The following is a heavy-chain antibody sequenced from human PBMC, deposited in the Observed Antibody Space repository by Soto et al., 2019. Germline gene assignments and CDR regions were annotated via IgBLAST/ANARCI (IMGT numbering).Heavy chain of an antibody. D-gene: IGHD3-9*01. Sequence: SSTXSLTGTFSVGSIISGCYYLSWIRQHPGKGLEWIGYIYYSGSTYYNPSLKSRVTISVDTSKNQFSLKLSSVTAADTAVYYRPSEVGDHRIPTGYYIEHCGQGTLV. CDR3: PSEVGDHRIPTGYYIEH. V-gene: IGHV4-31*03. CDR2: IYYSGST. J-gene: IGHJ4*02. CDR1: VGSIISGCYY.